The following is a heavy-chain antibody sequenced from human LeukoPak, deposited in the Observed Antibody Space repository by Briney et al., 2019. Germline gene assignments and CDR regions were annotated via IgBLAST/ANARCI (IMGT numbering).Heavy chain of an antibody. CDR1: GYTFTDYY. CDR3: ATEGTSGSACLGLVWD. CDR2: VDPEDGKT. D-gene: IGHD1-26*01. V-gene: IGHV1-69-2*01. Sequence: ASVKVSCKVSGYTFTDYYMHWVQQAPGKGLEWMGLVDPEDGKTIYAEKFQGRVTITADTSIDIAYMELSSLRSEDTAVYYCATEGTSGSACLGLVWDWGQGTLVTVSS. J-gene: IGHJ4*02.